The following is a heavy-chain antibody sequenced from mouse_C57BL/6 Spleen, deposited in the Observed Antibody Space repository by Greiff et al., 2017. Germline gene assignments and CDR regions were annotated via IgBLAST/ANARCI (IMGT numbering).Heavy chain of an antibody. D-gene: IGHD1-1*01. CDR3: ARRYDGSSYYFDY. CDR2: IDPSDSET. J-gene: IGHJ2*01. V-gene: IGHV1-52*01. CDR1: GYTFTSYW. Sequence: QVHVKQPGAELVRPGSSVKLSCKASGYTFTSYWMHWVKQRPIQGLEWIGNIDPSDSETHYNQKFKDKATLTVDKSSSPAYMQLSSLTSEDSAVYDCARRYDGSSYYFDYWGQGTTLTVSS.